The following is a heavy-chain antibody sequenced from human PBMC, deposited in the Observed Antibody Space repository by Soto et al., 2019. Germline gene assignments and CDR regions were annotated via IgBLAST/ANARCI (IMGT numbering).Heavy chain of an antibody. CDR3: ARGRRGSGGWYWFDP. J-gene: IGHJ5*02. D-gene: IGHD6-19*01. Sequence: EVQLVESGGGLVKPGGSLRLSCAASGFTFSSYSMNWVRQAPGKGLEWVSSISSSSSYIYYADSVKGRFTISRDNAKNSLYLQMNSLRAEDTAVYDCARGRRGSGGWYWFDPWGQGTLVTVSS. V-gene: IGHV3-21*01. CDR1: GFTFSSYS. CDR2: ISSSSSYI.